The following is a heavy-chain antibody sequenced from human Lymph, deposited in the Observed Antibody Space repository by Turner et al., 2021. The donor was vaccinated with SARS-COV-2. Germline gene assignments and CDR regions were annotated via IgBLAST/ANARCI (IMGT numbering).Heavy chain of an antibody. CDR2: LYYSGRT. CDR3: ARRRQWLLHWDFDL. J-gene: IGHJ2*01. V-gene: IGHV4-39*01. Sequence: QLQLQVSGPGLVMPSGTLSLTCTVSGGSISSSSYYWGWIRQPPGKGRGWIGSLYYSGRTYYNPSIKSRVTISVDKFKMKFSLKLSSVTAADTAVYYCARRRQWLLHWDFDLWGRGTLVTVSS. D-gene: IGHD6-19*01. CDR1: GGSISSSSYY.